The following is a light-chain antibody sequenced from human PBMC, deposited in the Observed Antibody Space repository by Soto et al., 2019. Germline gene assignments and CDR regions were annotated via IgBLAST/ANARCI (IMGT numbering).Light chain of an antibody. J-gene: IGKJ1*01. CDR2: GAS. V-gene: IGKV3-15*01. CDR3: QQYNNWPPLT. Sequence: EMVMTQSPATLSVSPGERATLSCRASQSVSSNLAWYQQKPGQAPRLIIYGASTRATGIPARFSGSGSGTEFTLTISSLQSEDFAVYYCQQYNNWPPLTFGQGTKVEIK. CDR1: QSVSSN.